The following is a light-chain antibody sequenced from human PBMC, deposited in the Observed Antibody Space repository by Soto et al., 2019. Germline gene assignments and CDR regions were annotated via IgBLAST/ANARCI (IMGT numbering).Light chain of an antibody. CDR1: QSVSSSY. V-gene: IGKV3-20*01. CDR3: QQYGSSPT. J-gene: IGKJ4*01. CDR2: GAS. Sequence: EIVLTQSPGTLSLSPGERATLSCRASQSVSSSYLAWYQQKPGQAPRLLIYGASSRATGPPDRFSGSGSGTDFTLTISRLEPEDFAVYYCQQYGSSPTFGGGTKVEIK.